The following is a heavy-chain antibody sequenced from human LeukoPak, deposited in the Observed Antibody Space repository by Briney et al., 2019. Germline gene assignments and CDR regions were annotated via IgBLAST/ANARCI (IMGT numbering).Heavy chain of an antibody. CDR3: ASDNGSYLDTFDI. D-gene: IGHD1-26*01. J-gene: IGHJ3*02. V-gene: IGHV4-59*08. CDR2: IYYSGST. CDR1: GSSISSYY. Sequence: TSETLSLTCTVSGSSISSYYWSWIRQPPGKGLEWLGCIYYSGSTKYNPSLKSRVTISLDTSKNQFSLKLSSVTAADTAVYYCASDNGSYLDTFDIWGQGTMVTVSS.